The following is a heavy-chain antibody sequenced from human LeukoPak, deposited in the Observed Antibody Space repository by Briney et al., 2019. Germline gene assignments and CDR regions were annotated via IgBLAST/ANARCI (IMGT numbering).Heavy chain of an antibody. Sequence: PSETLSLTCTVSGGSISSYYWSWIRQPPGKGLEWIGYIYYSGSTNYNPSLKSRVTISVGTSKNQFSLKLSSVTAADTAVYYCARETGYDSSGYYSTRHWFDPWGQGTLVTVSS. D-gene: IGHD3-22*01. J-gene: IGHJ5*02. CDR1: GGSISSYY. CDR2: IYYSGST. CDR3: ARETGYDSSGYYSTRHWFDP. V-gene: IGHV4-59*01.